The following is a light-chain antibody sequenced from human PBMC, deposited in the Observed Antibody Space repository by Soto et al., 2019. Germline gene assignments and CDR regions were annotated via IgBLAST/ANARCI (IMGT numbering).Light chain of an antibody. CDR1: SSAVGRFEY. J-gene: IGLJ1*01. CDR2: DIT. CDR3: CSYAGIYSYV. Sequence: QSVLTQPRSVSGSPGQSVTISCTVTSSAVGRFEYVSWYQQHPGEAPKVVVYDITKRPSGVPDRFSGSKSGNTASLTISGLQAEDEADYYCCSYAGIYSYVFGTGTKV. V-gene: IGLV2-11*01.